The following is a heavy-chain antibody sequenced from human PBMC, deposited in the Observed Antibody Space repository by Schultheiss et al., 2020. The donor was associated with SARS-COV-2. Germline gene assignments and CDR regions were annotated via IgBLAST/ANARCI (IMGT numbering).Heavy chain of an antibody. J-gene: IGHJ6*02. CDR2: INYSGST. D-gene: IGHD7-27*01. CDR1: GASISSGGYY. CDR3: ARTGEVLYGMDV. Sequence: SETLSLTCTVSGASISSGGYYWSWIRQHPGKGLEWIGYINYSGSTYYNPSLKSRVTISVDTSKYQFSLKLSSVTAADTAVYYCARTGEVLYGMDVWGQGTTVTVSS. V-gene: IGHV4-31*03.